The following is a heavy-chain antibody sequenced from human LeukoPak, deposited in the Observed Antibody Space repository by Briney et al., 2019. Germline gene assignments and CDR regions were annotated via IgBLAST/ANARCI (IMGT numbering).Heavy chain of an antibody. V-gene: IGHV3-21*01. CDR3: ARDPPKWELDYSGAPN. CDR2: ISSSSSYI. D-gene: IGHD1-26*01. Sequence: PGGSLRLSCAASGFTFSSYSMNWVRQAPGKGLEWVSSISSSSSYIYYADSVKGRFTISRDNAKNSLYLQMNSLRAEDTAVYYCARDPPKWELDYSGAPNWGQGTLVTVSS. J-gene: IGHJ4*02. CDR1: GFTFSSYS.